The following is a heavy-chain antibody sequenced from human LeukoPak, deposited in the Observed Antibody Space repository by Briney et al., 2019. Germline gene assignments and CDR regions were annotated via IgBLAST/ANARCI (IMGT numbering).Heavy chain of an antibody. Sequence: KTSETLSLTCAVSGYSISSGYFWGWIRQPPGKGLEWIGSIYHSGSTYYNPSLKSRVTISLNTSKNQFSLKLSSVTAAHTAVYYCATNYGSGSYYILVYWGQGTLVTVSS. CDR3: ATNYGSGSYYILVY. CDR1: GYSISSGYF. V-gene: IGHV4-38-2*01. CDR2: IYHSGST. D-gene: IGHD3-10*01. J-gene: IGHJ4*02.